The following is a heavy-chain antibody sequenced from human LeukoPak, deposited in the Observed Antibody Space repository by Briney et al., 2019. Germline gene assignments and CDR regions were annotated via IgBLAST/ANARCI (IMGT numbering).Heavy chain of an antibody. Sequence: GGSLRLSCAASGFTFSSFSMNWVRQAPGKGLEWVSYITTGISYIYYADSVKGRFTISRDNAKNSLYLQMNSLRAEDTAVYYCATGTAAFDVWGQGTLVTVSS. CDR1: GFTFSSFS. V-gene: IGHV3-21*01. CDR3: ATGTAAFDV. J-gene: IGHJ3*01. D-gene: IGHD1-14*01. CDR2: ITTGISYI.